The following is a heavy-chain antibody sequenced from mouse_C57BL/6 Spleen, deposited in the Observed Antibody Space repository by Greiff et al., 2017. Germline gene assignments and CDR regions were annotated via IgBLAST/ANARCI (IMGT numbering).Heavy chain of an antibody. J-gene: IGHJ4*01. V-gene: IGHV1-62-2*01. CDR2: FYPGSGSI. CDR3: ARHEGYYAMDY. CDR1: GYTFTEYT. Sequence: VKLMESGAELVKPGASVKLSCKASGYTFTEYTIHWVKPRSGQGLEWIGWFYPGSGSITYNEKFKDKATLTADKSSSTVYMELSRLTSEDSAVYFCARHEGYYAMDYWGQGTSGTVSS.